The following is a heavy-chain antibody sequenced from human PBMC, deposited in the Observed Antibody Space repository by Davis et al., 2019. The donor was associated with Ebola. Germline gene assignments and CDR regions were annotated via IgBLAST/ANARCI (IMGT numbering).Heavy chain of an antibody. V-gene: IGHV1-2*06. Sequence: ASVKVSCKASGYTFAAHYIHWVRQAPGHGLEWMGRINPNFGGKIYAQKFQDRVTLTIDTSINTAYMELDSLRSDDTAVYYCARGHTYGRWDDWFDPWGQGTLVTVSS. CDR3: ARGHTYGRWDDWFDP. J-gene: IGHJ5*02. D-gene: IGHD1-26*01. CDR1: GYTFAAHY. CDR2: INPNFGGK.